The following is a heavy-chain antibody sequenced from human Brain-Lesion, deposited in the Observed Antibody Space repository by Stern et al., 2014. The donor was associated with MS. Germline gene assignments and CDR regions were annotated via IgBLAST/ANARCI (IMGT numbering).Heavy chain of an antibody. CDR1: GGSISSGGYY. Sequence: QMQLLESGPGLVKPSQTLSLTCTVSGGSISSGGYYWSWIRQHPGKGLEWIGYIHYSGSTYYNSALKSRVTISRDTSKNQFSLNLNSVTAADTAVYYCARVGVYVQTGWFDPWGQGALVTVSS. J-gene: IGHJ5*02. D-gene: IGHD2-8*01. CDR3: ARVGVYVQTGWFDP. V-gene: IGHV4-31*03. CDR2: IHYSGST.